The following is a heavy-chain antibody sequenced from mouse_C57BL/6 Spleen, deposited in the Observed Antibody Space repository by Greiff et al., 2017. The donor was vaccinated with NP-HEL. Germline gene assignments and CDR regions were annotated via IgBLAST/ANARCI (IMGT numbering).Heavy chain of an antibody. CDR1: GYTFTSYW. Sequence: VQLQQPGAELVKPGASVKMSCKASGYTFTSYWITWVKQRPGQGLEWIGDIYPGSGSTNYNEKFKSKATLTVDTSSSTAYMQLSSLTSEDSAVYYCARGGFITTVVAKNFDYWGQGTTLTVSS. CDR3: ARGGFITTVVAKNFDY. CDR2: IYPGSGST. V-gene: IGHV1-55*01. J-gene: IGHJ2*01. D-gene: IGHD1-1*01.